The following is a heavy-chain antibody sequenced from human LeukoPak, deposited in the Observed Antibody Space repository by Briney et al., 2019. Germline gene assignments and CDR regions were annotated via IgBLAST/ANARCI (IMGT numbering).Heavy chain of an antibody. CDR3: ARTESYSSRWDNNWFDP. V-gene: IGHV1-69*05. CDR1: GGTFSSYA. D-gene: IGHD6-19*01. CDR2: IIPIFGTA. J-gene: IGHJ5*02. Sequence: SVKVSCKASGGTFSSYAISWVRQAPGQGLEWMGRIIPIFGTANYAQKFQGRVTITTDESTSTAYMELSSLRSGDTAVYYCARTESYSSRWDNNWFDPWGQGTLVTVFS.